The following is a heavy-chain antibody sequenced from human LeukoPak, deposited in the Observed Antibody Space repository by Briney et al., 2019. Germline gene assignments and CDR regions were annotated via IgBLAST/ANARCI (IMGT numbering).Heavy chain of an antibody. CDR2: IYYSGST. CDR1: GGSISSSSYY. D-gene: IGHD2-2*01. J-gene: IGHJ5*02. V-gene: IGHV4-39*01. CDR3: ARRPHRSSTNWFDP. Sequence: SETLSLTCTVSGGSISSSSYYWGWIRQPPGKGLDWIGSIYYSGSTYYNPSLKSRVTISVDTSQNQFSLKLSSVTGADAAVYYCARRPHRSSTNWFDPWGQGTLVTVSS.